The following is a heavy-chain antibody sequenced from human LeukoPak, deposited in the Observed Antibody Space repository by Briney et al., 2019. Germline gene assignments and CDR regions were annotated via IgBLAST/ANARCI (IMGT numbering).Heavy chain of an antibody. V-gene: IGHV3-30*02. CDR2: IRNDGSDK. CDR3: AKDYYGSSYYFDY. D-gene: IGHD3-10*01. J-gene: IGHJ4*02. CDR1: GIIVSNNY. Sequence: GGSLRLSCAASGIIVSNNYMSWVRQAPGKGLEWVTFIRNDGSDKYYADSVKGRFTISRDNSKNTLYLQMNSLRAEDTAVYYCAKDYYGSSYYFDYWGQGALVTVSS.